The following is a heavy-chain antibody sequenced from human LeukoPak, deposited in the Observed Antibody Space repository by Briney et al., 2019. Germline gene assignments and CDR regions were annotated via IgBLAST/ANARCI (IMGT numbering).Heavy chain of an antibody. V-gene: IGHV3-30*04. J-gene: IGHJ6*02. CDR3: ARRGELSSPAGYYYYGMDV. CDR1: GFTFSSYA. CDR2: ISYDGSNK. Sequence: GRSLRLSCAASGFTFSSYAMHWVRQAPGKGLEWVAVISYDGSNKYYADSVKGRFTISRDNSKNTLYLQMNSLRAEDTAVYYCARRGELSSPAGYYYYGMDVWGQGTTVTVSS. D-gene: IGHD6-19*01.